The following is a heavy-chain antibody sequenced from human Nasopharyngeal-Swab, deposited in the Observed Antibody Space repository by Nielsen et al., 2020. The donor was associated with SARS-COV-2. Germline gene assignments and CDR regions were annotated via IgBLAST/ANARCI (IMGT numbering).Heavy chain of an antibody. J-gene: IGHJ6*02. V-gene: IGHV1-46*01. CDR3: ARRGRCSGSSCDMDV. CDR2: INPGSGGT. Sequence: WARQAPGQGLEWMGMINPGSGGTTYAQKFQGRVTMTRDTSTSTVFMDLSSLRSEDTAVYYCARRGRCSGSSCDMDVWGQGTTVTVSS. D-gene: IGHD2-2*01.